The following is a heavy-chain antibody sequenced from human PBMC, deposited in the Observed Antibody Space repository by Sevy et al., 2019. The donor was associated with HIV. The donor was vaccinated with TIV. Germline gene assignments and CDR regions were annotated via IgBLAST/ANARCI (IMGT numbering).Heavy chain of an antibody. J-gene: IGHJ4*02. CDR2: ISYDGSNK. Sequence: GRSLRLSCAGSGFTFSDYGMHWVRQAPSKGLEWVAVISYDGSNKYYAESVMGRFTVSRDNSKNTLYLQVSSLRAEDTAVYYCAKVIVGGYTYGHLDNWGQGTLVTVSS. CDR1: GFTFSDYG. CDR3: AKVIVGGYTYGHLDN. D-gene: IGHD5-18*01. V-gene: IGHV3-30*18.